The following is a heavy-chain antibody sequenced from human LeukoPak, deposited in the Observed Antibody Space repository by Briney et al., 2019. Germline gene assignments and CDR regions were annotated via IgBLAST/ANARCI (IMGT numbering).Heavy chain of an antibody. Sequence: PSETLSPTCAVYGGSFSGYYWSWIRQPPGKGLEWIGEINHSGSTNYNPSLKSRVTISVDTSKNQFSLKLSSVTAADTAVYYCARGRITIFGVKPLDYWGQGTLVTVSS. CDR3: ARGRITIFGVKPLDY. CDR2: INHSGST. J-gene: IGHJ4*02. D-gene: IGHD3-3*01. V-gene: IGHV4-34*01. CDR1: GGSFSGYY.